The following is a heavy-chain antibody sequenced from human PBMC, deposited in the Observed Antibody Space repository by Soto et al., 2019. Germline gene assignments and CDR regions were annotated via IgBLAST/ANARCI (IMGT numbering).Heavy chain of an antibody. J-gene: IGHJ4*02. V-gene: IGHV3-30*04. CDR3: ARDRVTPPNWGSGYFDY. Sequence: GGSLRLSCAASGFTFSSYAMHWVRQAPGKGLEWVAVISYDGSNKYYADSVKGRFTISRDNSKNTLYLQMNSLRAEDTAVYYCARDRVTPPNWGSGYFDYWGQGTLVTVSS. CDR1: GFTFSSYA. CDR2: ISYDGSNK. D-gene: IGHD7-27*01.